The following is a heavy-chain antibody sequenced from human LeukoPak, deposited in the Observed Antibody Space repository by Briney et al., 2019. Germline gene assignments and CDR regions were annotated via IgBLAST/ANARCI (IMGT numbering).Heavy chain of an antibody. Sequence: PSETLSLTCTVSGGSISSYYWSWIRQPPGKGLEWIGYIYYSGSTNYNPSLKSRVTISVDTSKNQFSLKLSSVTAADTAVYYCARSLTGYYNGHFDYWGQGTLVTVSP. J-gene: IGHJ4*02. V-gene: IGHV4-59*01. CDR3: ARSLTGYYNGHFDY. CDR2: IYYSGST. CDR1: GGSISSYY. D-gene: IGHD3-9*01.